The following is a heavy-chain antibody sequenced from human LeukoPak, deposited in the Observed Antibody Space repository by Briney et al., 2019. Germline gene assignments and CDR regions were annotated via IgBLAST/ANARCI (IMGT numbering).Heavy chain of an antibody. Sequence: PGGSLRLSCAASGFTFSSYAMTWVRQAPGKGLEWVSGISGSGDSTYNADSVKGRFTISRDNSRNTLYLQMSSLRAEDTAIYYCAKELHYYDSSGYNDAFDIWGQGTMVTVSS. J-gene: IGHJ3*02. CDR2: ISGSGDST. CDR1: GFTFSSYA. D-gene: IGHD3-22*01. CDR3: AKELHYYDSSGYNDAFDI. V-gene: IGHV3-23*01.